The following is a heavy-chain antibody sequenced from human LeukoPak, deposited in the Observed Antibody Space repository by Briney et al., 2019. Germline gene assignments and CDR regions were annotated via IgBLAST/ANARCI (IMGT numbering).Heavy chain of an antibody. J-gene: IGHJ6*02. D-gene: IGHD1-14*01. Sequence: PSGAPFLPPPGPRGSLNSYYLRWIPATPREGLGGGGDIYYSGSTNYNPSLKSRVTMSVDTSKNQFSLKLSSVTAADTAVYYCARITVAPSYYYYYGMDVWGQGTTVTVSS. V-gene: IGHV4-59*01. CDR2: IYYSGST. CDR3: ARITVAPSYYYYYGMDV. CDR1: RGSLNSYY.